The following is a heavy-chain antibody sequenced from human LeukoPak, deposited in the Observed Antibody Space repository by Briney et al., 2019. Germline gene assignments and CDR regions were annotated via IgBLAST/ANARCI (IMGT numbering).Heavy chain of an antibody. D-gene: IGHD6-6*01. J-gene: IGHJ3*02. Sequence: PSEILSLTCTVSGGSITSSSYYWGWIRQPPGKGLEWIGSLYHSGSTYYNPSLKSRVTISVDTSKNQFSLKLGSVTAADTAVYYCARRSSSWNAFDIWGRGTMVTVSS. V-gene: IGHV4-39*01. CDR2: LYHSGST. CDR3: ARRSSSWNAFDI. CDR1: GGSITSSSYY.